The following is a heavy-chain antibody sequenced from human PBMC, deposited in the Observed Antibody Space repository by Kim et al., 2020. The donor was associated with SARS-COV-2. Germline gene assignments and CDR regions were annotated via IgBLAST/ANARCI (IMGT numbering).Heavy chain of an antibody. CDR1: GFTFSSYA. D-gene: IGHD3-9*01. Sequence: GGSLRLSCSASGFTFSSYAMHWVRQAPGKGLEYVSAISSNGGSTYYADSVKGRFTISRDNSKNTLYLQMSSLRAEDTAVYYCVKGTELRYFDYYYYYGMDVWGQGTTVTVSS. V-gene: IGHV3-64D*09. J-gene: IGHJ6*02. CDR3: VKGTELRYFDYYYYYGMDV. CDR2: ISSNGGST.